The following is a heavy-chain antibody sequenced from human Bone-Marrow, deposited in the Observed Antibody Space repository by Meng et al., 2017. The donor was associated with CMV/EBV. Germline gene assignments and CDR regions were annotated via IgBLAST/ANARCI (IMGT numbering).Heavy chain of an antibody. V-gene: IGHV1-69*10. CDR3: ARELGVVAALYGMDV. J-gene: IGHJ6*02. Sequence: SVKVSCKASGYTFTNHNMHWVRQAPGQGLEWMGGIIPILGIANYAQKFQGRVTITADKSTSTAYMELSSLRSEDTAVYYCARELGVVAALYGMDVWGQGTTVTVSS. CDR2: IIPILGIA. CDR1: GYTFTNHN. D-gene: IGHD2-15*01.